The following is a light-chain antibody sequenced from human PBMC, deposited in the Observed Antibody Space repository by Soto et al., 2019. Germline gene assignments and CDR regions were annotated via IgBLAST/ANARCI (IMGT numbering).Light chain of an antibody. CDR3: SSFAGNNNLV. CDR1: SSDVGGYNY. V-gene: IGLV2-8*01. CDR2: EVS. Sequence: QSALTQPPSASGSPGQSVTISCTGTSSDVGGYNYVSWYQQHPGKAPKLMISEVSKRPSGVPDRFSGSKSGNTASLTVSGLQAEDEAEYYCSSFAGNNNLVFGGGTKVTAL. J-gene: IGLJ2*01.